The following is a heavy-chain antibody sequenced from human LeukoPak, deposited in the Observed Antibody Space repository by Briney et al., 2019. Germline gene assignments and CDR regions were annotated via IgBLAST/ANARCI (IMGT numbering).Heavy chain of an antibody. CDR3: ASQGGYTSGWLVFDY. CDR1: GYSFTTYW. D-gene: IGHD6-19*01. V-gene: IGHV5-51*01. J-gene: IGHJ4*02. Sequence: GEYLKSSCKGSGYSFTTYWIGWVRQMPGKGLEWMGIIYPGDSDTRYSPSFQGQVTISADKSISTAYLQWSSLKASDTAMYYCASQGGYTSGWLVFDYWGQGTLVTVSS. CDR2: IYPGDSDT.